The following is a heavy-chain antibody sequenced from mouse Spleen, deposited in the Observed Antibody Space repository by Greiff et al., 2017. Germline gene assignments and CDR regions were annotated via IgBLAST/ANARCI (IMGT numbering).Heavy chain of an antibody. CDR3: ARRDDGYSYYFDY. Sequence: QVQLQQSGAELVRPGSSVKISCKASGYAFSSYWMNWVKQRPGQGLEWIGQIYPGDGDTNYNGKFKGKATLTADKSSSTAYMQLSSLTSEDSAVYFCARRDDGYSYYFDYWGQGTTLTVSS. D-gene: IGHD2-3*01. V-gene: IGHV1-80*01. J-gene: IGHJ2*01. CDR1: GYAFSSYW. CDR2: IYPGDGDT.